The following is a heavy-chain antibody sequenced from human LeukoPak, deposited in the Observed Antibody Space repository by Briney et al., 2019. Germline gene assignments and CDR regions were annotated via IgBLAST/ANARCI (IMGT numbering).Heavy chain of an antibody. J-gene: IGHJ3*02. V-gene: IGHV4-39*07. D-gene: IGHD5-12*01. CDR3: ASYSGYDLGSYAFDI. Sequence: SETLSLTCTVSGGSTSSSSYYWGWIRQPPGKGLEWIGSIYYSGSTYYNPSLKSRVTISIDTSKNQFSLKLSSVTAADTAVYYCASYSGYDLGSYAFDIWGQGTMVTVSS. CDR2: IYYSGST. CDR1: GGSTSSSSYY.